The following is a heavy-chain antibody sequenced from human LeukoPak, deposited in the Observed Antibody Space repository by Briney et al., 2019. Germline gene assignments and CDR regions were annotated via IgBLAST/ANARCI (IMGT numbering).Heavy chain of an antibody. D-gene: IGHD3-3*01. CDR1: GFTFSSYG. Sequence: GGSLRLSCAASGFTFSSYGMHWVRQAPGKGLEWVAVIWYDGSNKYYADSVKGRFTISRDNSKNTLYLQMNSLRAEDTAVYYCAASRWSGYLDYWGQGTLLTVSS. V-gene: IGHV3-33*01. J-gene: IGHJ4*02. CDR3: AASRWSGYLDY. CDR2: IWYDGSNK.